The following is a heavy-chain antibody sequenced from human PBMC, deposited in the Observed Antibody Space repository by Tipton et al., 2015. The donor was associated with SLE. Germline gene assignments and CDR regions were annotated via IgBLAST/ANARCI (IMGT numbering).Heavy chain of an antibody. Sequence: TLSLTCTVSGASVSSHYWSWIRQSPGKGLEWIGYVSYSGRSLYDPSLRSRVTMSLDTSKNQFSLRLSSVTAADTAVYYCAITMVVGPFDYWGQGTLVAVSS. CDR1: GASVSSHY. V-gene: IGHV4-59*02. D-gene: IGHD3-22*01. CDR3: AITMVVGPFDY. J-gene: IGHJ4*02. CDR2: VSYSGRS.